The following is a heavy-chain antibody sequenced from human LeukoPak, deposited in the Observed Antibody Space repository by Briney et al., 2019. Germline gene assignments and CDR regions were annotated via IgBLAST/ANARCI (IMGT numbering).Heavy chain of an antibody. CDR1: GGSISSYY. CDR2: IYYSGST. Sequence: SETLSLTCTVSGGSISSYYWSWIRQPPGKGLEWIGYIYYSGSTNYNPSLKSRVTISVDTSKNQFSLKLSSVTAADTAVYYCARGPPGYSYGFDYWGQGTLVTVSS. J-gene: IGHJ4*02. CDR3: ARGPPGYSYGFDY. D-gene: IGHD5-18*01. V-gene: IGHV4-59*01.